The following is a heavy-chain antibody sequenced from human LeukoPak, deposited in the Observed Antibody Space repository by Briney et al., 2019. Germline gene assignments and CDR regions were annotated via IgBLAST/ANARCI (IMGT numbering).Heavy chain of an antibody. CDR3: ARQVGIAARPYYYYMDV. J-gene: IGHJ6*03. D-gene: IGHD6-6*01. Sequence: GESLKISCKGSGYSFTSYWIGWVRQMPGKGLEWMGIICPGDSDTRYSPSFQGQVAISADKSISTAYLQWSSLKASDTAMYYCARQVGIAARPYYYYMDVWGKGTTVTVSS. CDR2: ICPGDSDT. CDR1: GYSFTSYW. V-gene: IGHV5-51*01.